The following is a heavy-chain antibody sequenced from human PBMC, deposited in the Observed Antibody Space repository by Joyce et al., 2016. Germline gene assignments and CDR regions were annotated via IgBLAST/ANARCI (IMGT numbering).Heavy chain of an antibody. J-gene: IGHJ3*02. CDR1: GFTFSSYS. D-gene: IGHD4-17*01. V-gene: IGHV3-48*01. CDR3: AKADYGDKIDAFDI. Sequence: EVQLVESGGGLVQPGGSLRLSCAASGFTFSSYSMNWVRQGPGKGLEGVSYISSSSSTIYDADSVKGRFTISRDNAKNSLYLQMNSLRAEDTAVYYCAKADYGDKIDAFDIWGQGTMVTVSS. CDR2: ISSSSSTI.